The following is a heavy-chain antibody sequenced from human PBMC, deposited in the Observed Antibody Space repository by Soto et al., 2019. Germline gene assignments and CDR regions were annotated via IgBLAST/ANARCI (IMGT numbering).Heavy chain of an antibody. CDR3: ARPAYSGYEMDHNWFDP. CDR2: IYPGDSDT. Sequence: PGESLKLSCKGSGYSFTRYWIGWVRQMPGKGLEWMGIIYPGDSDTRYSPSFQGQVTISADKSISTAYLQWSSLKASDTATYYCARPAYSGYEMDHNWFDPWGQGTLVTVSS. V-gene: IGHV5-51*01. D-gene: IGHD5-12*01. CDR1: GYSFTRYW. J-gene: IGHJ5*02.